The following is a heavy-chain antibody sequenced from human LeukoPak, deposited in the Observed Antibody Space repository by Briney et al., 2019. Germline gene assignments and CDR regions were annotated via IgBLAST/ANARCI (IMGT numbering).Heavy chain of an antibody. CDR3: ARTQSKTYYDILTGYPHLYFDY. D-gene: IGHD3-9*01. CDR2: ISSSGSTI. CDR1: GFTFSSYS. Sequence: KPGGSLRLSCAASGFTFSSYSMNWVRQAPGKGLEWVSSISSSGSTIYYANSVKGRFTISRDNAKNSLYLQMNSLRAEDTAVYYCARTQSKTYYDILTGYPHLYFDYWGQGTLVTVSS. V-gene: IGHV3-21*01. J-gene: IGHJ4*02.